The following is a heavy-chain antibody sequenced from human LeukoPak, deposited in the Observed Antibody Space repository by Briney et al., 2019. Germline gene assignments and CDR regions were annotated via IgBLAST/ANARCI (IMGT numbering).Heavy chain of an antibody. Sequence: GGSLRLSCAASGFTFSDHYMDWVRQAPGKGLEWVGRTRNKDNSYTTEYAASVKGRFTISRDDSKNSLYLQMNSLRAEDTAVYYCARVSQRYSGYDLADYWGQGTLVTVSS. D-gene: IGHD5-12*01. CDR2: TRNKDNSYTT. CDR3: ARVSQRYSGYDLADY. CDR1: GFTFSDHY. V-gene: IGHV3-72*01. J-gene: IGHJ4*02.